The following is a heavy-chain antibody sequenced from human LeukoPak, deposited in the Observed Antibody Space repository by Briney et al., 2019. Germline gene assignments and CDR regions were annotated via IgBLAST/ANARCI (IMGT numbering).Heavy chain of an antibody. J-gene: IGHJ3*02. CDR3: ARIPVASDAFDI. D-gene: IGHD4-23*01. CDR1: GFTFSSYG. CDR2: ISYDGSNK. Sequence: GGSLRLPCAASGFTFSSYGMHWVRQAPGKGLEWVAVISYDGSNKYYADSVKGRFTISRDNSKNTLYLQMNSLRAEDTAVYYCARIPVASDAFDIWGQGTMVTVSS. V-gene: IGHV3-30*19.